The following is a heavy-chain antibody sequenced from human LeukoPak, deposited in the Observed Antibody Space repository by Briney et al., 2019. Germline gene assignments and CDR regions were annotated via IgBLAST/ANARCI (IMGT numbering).Heavy chain of an antibody. CDR1: GGTFSSYA. J-gene: IGHJ4*02. CDR2: IIPIFGTA. V-gene: IGHV1-69*05. D-gene: IGHD6-13*01. Sequence: SSVKVSCKASGGTFSSYAISWVRQAPGQGLEWMGRIIPIFGTANYAQKFQGRVTTTTDESTSTAYMELSSLRSEDTAVYYCANTAGRRYNYWGQGTLVTVSS. CDR3: ANTAGRRYNY.